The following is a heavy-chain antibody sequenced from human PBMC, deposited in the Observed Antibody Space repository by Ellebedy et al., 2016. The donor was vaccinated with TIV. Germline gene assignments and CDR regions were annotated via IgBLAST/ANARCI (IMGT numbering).Heavy chain of an antibody. CDR1: GGSISSGDYY. CDR3: ARDPTPDSSGWYWYYYYGMDV. CDR2: INHSGST. D-gene: IGHD6-19*01. V-gene: IGHV4-61*08. Sequence: GSLRLSXTVSGGSISSGDYYWSWIRQPPGKGLEWIGEINHSGSTNYNPSLKSRVTISVDTSKNQFSLKLSSVTAADTAVYYCARDPTPDSSGWYWYYYYGMDVWGQGTTVTVSS. J-gene: IGHJ6*02.